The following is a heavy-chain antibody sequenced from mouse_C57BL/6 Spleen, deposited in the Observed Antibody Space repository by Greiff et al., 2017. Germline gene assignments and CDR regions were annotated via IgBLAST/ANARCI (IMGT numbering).Heavy chain of an antibody. J-gene: IGHJ1*03. V-gene: IGHV7-1*01. CDR2: SRNKANDYTT. Sequence: EVQLVESGGGLVQSGRSLRLSCATSGFTFSDFYMEWVRQAPGKGLEWIAASRNKANDYTTEYSASVKGRFIVSRDTSQSILYLQMNALRAEDTAIYYCARHWYFDVWGTGTTVTVSS. CDR1: GFTFSDFY. CDR3: ARHWYFDV.